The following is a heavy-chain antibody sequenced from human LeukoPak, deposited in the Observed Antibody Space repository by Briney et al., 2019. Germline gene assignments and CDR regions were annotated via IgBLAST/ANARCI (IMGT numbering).Heavy chain of an antibody. Sequence: QSGGSLRLSCAASGFTSSSHAMSWVRQAPGKGLEWVSAISGSGGSTYYANSVKGRFTISRDNSKNTLYLQMNSLRAEDTAVYYCVRRDAFDVWGQGTMVTVSS. J-gene: IGHJ3*01. CDR3: VRRDAFDV. V-gene: IGHV3-23*01. CDR2: ISGSGGST. CDR1: GFTSSSHA.